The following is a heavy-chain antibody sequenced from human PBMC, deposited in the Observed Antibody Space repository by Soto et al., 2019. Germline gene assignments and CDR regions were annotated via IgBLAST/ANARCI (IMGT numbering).Heavy chain of an antibody. CDR1: GFTFSSYS. CDR2: ISSSSSYI. Sequence: GGSLRLSCAASGFTFSSYSMNWVRQAPGKGLEWVSSISSSSSYIYYADSVKGRFTISRDNAKNSLYLQMNSLRAEDTAVYYCARVSRDGWTAYYYGSGNMDVWGKGTTVTVSS. J-gene: IGHJ6*03. CDR3: ARVSRDGWTAYYYGSGNMDV. D-gene: IGHD3-10*01. V-gene: IGHV3-21*01.